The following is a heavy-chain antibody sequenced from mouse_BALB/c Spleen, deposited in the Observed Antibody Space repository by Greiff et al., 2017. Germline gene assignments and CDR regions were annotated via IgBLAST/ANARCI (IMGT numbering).Heavy chain of an antibody. CDR2: ISYSGST. D-gene: IGHD2-10*01. J-gene: IGHJ4*01. V-gene: IGHV3-2*02. CDR1: GYSITSDYA. CDR3: ARFSPSYGNYGAYAMDY. Sequence: EVQLQQSGPGLVKPSQSLSLTCTVTGYSITSDYAWNWIRQFPGNKLEWMGYISYSGSTSSNPSLKSRISITRDTSKNQFFLQLNSVTTEDTATYYCARFSPSYGNYGAYAMDYWGQGTSVTVSS.